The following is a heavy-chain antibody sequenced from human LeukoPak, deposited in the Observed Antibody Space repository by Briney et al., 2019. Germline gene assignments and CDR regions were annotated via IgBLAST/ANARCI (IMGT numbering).Heavy chain of an antibody. Sequence: PGGSLRLSCAASGYPFSNYGMPWLRQSPGKGLEWVAVIWYDGSKKYYADSVKGRFAISRDTSKSTLYLQMTSLRVEDTAVYYCARDIGNVYYIWDKWGQGTLVTVSS. CDR3: ARDIGNVYYIWDK. V-gene: IGHV3-33*01. J-gene: IGHJ4*02. CDR2: IWYDGSKK. CDR1: GYPFSNYG. D-gene: IGHD3-16*01.